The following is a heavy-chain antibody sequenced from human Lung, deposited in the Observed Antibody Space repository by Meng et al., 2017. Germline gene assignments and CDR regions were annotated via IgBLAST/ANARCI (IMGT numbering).Heavy chain of an antibody. CDR3: ARGQKGYFDL. V-gene: IGHV4-30-4*01. CDR2: IYNSGST. CDR1: GGSISSSNYY. J-gene: IGHJ2*01. Sequence: QVQLQESGPGLVKPSQTLSLTCTVSGGSISSSNYYWSWIRQPPGKGLEWSGHIYNSGSTYYNPSLKSRITMSVDTSKNQFSLKLSSVTAADTAVYYCARGQKGYFDLWGRGTLVTVSS.